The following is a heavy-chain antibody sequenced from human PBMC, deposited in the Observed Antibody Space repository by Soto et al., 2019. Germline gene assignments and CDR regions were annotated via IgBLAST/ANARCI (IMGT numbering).Heavy chain of an antibody. D-gene: IGHD3-3*01. V-gene: IGHV1-8*01. J-gene: IGHJ5*02. CDR2: MNPNSGNT. Sequence: QVQLVQSGAEVKKPGASVKVSCKASGYTFTSYDINWVRQATGQGLEWMGWMNPNSGNTGYAQKFQGRVTMTRNTSISTAYMELSSLRSEDTAVYYCARGWYYDFWSGYWSKNNWFDPWGQGTLVTVSS. CDR1: GYTFTSYD. CDR3: ARGWYYDFWSGYWSKNNWFDP.